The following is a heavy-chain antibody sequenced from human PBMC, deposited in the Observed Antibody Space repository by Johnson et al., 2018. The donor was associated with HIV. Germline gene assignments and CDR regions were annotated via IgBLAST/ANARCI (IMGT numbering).Heavy chain of an antibody. V-gene: IGHV3-7*05. CDR1: GFSFSSTW. CDR2: INADGSAK. CDR3: AREGLNVSALDI. J-gene: IGHJ3*02. D-gene: IGHD1-1*01. Sequence: VQLVESGGGLVQPGGSLRLSCAASGFSFSSTWMTWVRQAPGKGLEWVAFINADGSAKTYMDSARGRFTISRDNAKNSLYLQMNSLRAEDTAGDYVAREGLNVSALDIWGQGTMVTVSS.